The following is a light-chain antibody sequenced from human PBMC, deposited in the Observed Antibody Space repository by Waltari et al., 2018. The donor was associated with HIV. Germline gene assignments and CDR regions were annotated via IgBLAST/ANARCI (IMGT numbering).Light chain of an antibody. Sequence: SYELTQPPSVSVSPGQTASITCSGDKLGDKYACWYQQKPGQSPVLVIYQDSKRPSGIPERFSGSNPGNTATLTISGTQAMDEADYYCQAWDSSTVWVFGGGTKLTVL. CDR3: QAWDSSTVWV. CDR2: QDS. CDR1: KLGDKY. V-gene: IGLV3-1*01. J-gene: IGLJ3*02.